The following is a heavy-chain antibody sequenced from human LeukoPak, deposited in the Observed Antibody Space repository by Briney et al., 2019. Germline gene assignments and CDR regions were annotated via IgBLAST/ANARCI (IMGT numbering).Heavy chain of an antibody. D-gene: IGHD5-18*01. V-gene: IGHV4-61*01. CDR3: ARGSRGYSYG. CDR2: IYYSGST. Sequence: SETLSLTCTVSGGSVSSGSYYWSWIRQPPGKGLEWIEYIYYSGSTNYNPSLKSRVTISVDTSKNQFSLKLSSVTAADTAVYYCARGSRGYSYGWGQGTLVTVSS. J-gene: IGHJ4*02. CDR1: GGSVSSGSYY.